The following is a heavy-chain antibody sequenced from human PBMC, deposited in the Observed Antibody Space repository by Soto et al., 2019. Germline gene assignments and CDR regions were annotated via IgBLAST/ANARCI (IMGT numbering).Heavy chain of an antibody. D-gene: IGHD2-21*02. V-gene: IGHV1-69*08. J-gene: IGHJ6*02. CDR2: IIPIVGIA. CDR1: GGTFSSYS. CDR3: ARDVPGGYDGGNSHAGNGLDV. Sequence: QVQLVQSGAEVKKPGSSVKVSCKASGGTFSSYSVSWVRQAPGQGLEWMGMIIPIVGIANYAQKFQGRITIIADKSTSTVYMELSSLRFDDTAVYYCARDVPGGYDGGNSHAGNGLDVWGQGTTVIVSS.